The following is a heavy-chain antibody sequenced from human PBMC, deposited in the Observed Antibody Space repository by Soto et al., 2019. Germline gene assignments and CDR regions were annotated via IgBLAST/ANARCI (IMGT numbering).Heavy chain of an antibody. CDR3: ASDVRDDDTTFRKIDP. J-gene: IGHJ5*02. V-gene: IGHV5-51*01. CDR1: GYSFTSNW. Sequence: GESLKISCKGSGYSFTSNWIAWVRQMPGKGLEWMGIINAADSQTKYSPSFQGQVTISVDKSITTPYLQWSSLKDSDSAMYYCASDVRDDDTTFRKIDPRGQGTLVTVSS. CDR2: INAADSQT. D-gene: IGHD1-26*01.